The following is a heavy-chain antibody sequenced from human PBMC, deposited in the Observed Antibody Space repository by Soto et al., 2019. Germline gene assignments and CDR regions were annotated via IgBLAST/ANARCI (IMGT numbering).Heavy chain of an antibody. CDR3: ARTPRAVAGTAGMDV. CDR1: GGSLSDYY. D-gene: IGHD6-19*01. CDR2: INHSRST. Sequence: QVQLQQWGAGLLKSSETLSLTCAVYGGSLSDYYWSWIRQPPGKGLEWIGEINHSRSTNYNPSLKCRVTISVDTSKNQFSLKVSSVTAADTAVYYCARTPRAVAGTAGMDVWGQGTTVTVSS. V-gene: IGHV4-34*01. J-gene: IGHJ6*02.